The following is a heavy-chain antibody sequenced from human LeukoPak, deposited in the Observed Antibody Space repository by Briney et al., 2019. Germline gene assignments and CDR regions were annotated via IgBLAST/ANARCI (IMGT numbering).Heavy chain of an antibody. CDR1: GFTFSSYS. V-gene: IGHV3-48*01. D-gene: IGHD4-11*01. J-gene: IGHJ4*02. CDR2: ISSSSSTI. CDR3: ARLGDYSNKD. Sequence: GGSLRLSCAASGFTFSSYSMNWVRQAPGKGLEWVSYISSSSSTIYYADSVKGRFTISRDTSKNTLYLQMNGLRAEDTAVYYCARLGDYSNKDWGQGTLVTVSS.